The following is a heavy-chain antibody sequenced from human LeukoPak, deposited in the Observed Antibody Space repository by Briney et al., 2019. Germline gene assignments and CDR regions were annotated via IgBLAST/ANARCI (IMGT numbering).Heavy chain of an antibody. CDR3: ARDGTTEEKATIAPYYYGMDV. D-gene: IGHD1-1*01. V-gene: IGHV3-33*01. J-gene: IGHJ6*02. CDR1: GFTFSSYG. CDR2: IWYDGSNK. Sequence: GGSLRLSCAASGFTFSSYGMHWVRQAPGKGLEWVAVIWYDGSNKRYAGSVQGRFRISRDNSKNTLYLQMDRLRAGDTAVYYCARDGTTEEKATIAPYYYGMDVWGQGTTVTVSS.